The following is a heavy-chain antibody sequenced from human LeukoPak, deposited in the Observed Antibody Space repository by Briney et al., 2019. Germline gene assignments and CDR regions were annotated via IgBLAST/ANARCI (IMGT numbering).Heavy chain of an antibody. V-gene: IGHV4-4*07. CDR1: GGSISSYY. Sequence: SETLSLTCTVSGGSISSYYWSWIRQPAGKRLEWIGRIYTSGSTNYNPSLKSRVTMSVDTSKNQFSLKLSSVTAADTAVYYCARQKYSSSWYEPYYFDYWGQGTLVTVSS. D-gene: IGHD6-13*01. CDR3: ARQKYSSSWYEPYYFDY. J-gene: IGHJ4*02. CDR2: IYTSGST.